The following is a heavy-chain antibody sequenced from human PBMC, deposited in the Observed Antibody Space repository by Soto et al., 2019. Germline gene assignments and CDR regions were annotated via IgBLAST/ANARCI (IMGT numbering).Heavy chain of an antibody. J-gene: IGHJ4*02. CDR1: GGSFSGYY. CDR2: INHSGST. D-gene: IGHD2-15*01. Sequence: SETLSLTCAVYGGSFSGYYWSWIRQPPGKGLEWIGEINHSGSTNYNPSLKSRVTISVDTSKNQFSLKLSSVTAADTAVYYCARGGISTFDDWGQGTLVTVSS. V-gene: IGHV4-34*01. CDR3: ARGGISTFDD.